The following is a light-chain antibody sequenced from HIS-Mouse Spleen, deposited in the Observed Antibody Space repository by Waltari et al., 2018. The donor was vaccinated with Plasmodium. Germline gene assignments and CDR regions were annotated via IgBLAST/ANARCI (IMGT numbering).Light chain of an antibody. CDR3: QQRSNWPRVLT. J-gene: IGKJ4*01. CDR1: QSVSRY. Sequence: ELVLTQSPATLSLSPGDRATLPCRASQSVSRYLAWYQQKPGQAPRLLIYDASNRATGIPARFSGSGSGTDFTLTISSLEPEDFAVYYCQQRSNWPRVLTFGGGTKVEIK. CDR2: DAS. V-gene: IGKV3-11*01.